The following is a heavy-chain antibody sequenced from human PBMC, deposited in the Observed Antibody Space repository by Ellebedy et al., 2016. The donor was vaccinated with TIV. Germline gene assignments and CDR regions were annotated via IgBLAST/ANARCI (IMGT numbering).Heavy chain of an antibody. CDR1: GFTFSSYW. Sequence: GGSLRLSXAASGFTFSSYWMSWVRQAPGKGLEWVANIKQDGSEKYYVDSVKGRFTISRDNAKNSLYLQMNSLRAEDTAVYYCARGNYDFWSGYYGGYYMDVWGKGTTVTVSS. V-gene: IGHV3-7*01. J-gene: IGHJ6*03. CDR2: IKQDGSEK. D-gene: IGHD3-3*01. CDR3: ARGNYDFWSGYYGGYYMDV.